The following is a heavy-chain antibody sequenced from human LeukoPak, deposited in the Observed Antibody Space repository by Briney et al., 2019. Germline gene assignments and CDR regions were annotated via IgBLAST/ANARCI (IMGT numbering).Heavy chain of an antibody. CDR1: GYSISSGYY. Sequence: PSETLSLTCAVSGYSISSGYYWGWIRQPPGKGLEWIGSIYHSGSTYYNPSLKSRVTISVDTSKNQFSLKLSSVTAADTAVYYCASSQWELLDWFDPWGQGTLVTVSS. CDR3: ASSQWELLDWFDP. D-gene: IGHD1-26*01. CDR2: IYHSGST. V-gene: IGHV4-38-2*01. J-gene: IGHJ5*02.